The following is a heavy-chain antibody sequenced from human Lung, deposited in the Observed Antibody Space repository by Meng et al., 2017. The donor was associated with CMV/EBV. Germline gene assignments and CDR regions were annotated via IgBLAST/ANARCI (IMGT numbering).Heavy chain of an antibody. D-gene: IGHD2-8*01. J-gene: IGHJ4*01. V-gene: IGHV3-30*02. CDR3: AKDQWIMVYVISYDY. CDR2: IRYDGGKQ. Sequence: GGSLRLXCAASGFPLGNYGMHWVRQAPGKGLEWVAFIRYDGGKQDYADSVKGRFTISRDNSNNPVYMQMTSLRAEDTAVYYCAKDQWIMVYVISYDYWGQGXLVTVSS. CDR1: GFPLGNYG.